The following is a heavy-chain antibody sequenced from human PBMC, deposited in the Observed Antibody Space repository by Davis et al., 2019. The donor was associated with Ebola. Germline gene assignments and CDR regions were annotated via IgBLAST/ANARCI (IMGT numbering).Heavy chain of an antibody. J-gene: IGHJ4*02. V-gene: IGHV1-69*04. D-gene: IGHD2-21*02. CDR1: GYTLTELS. CDR2: IIPILGIA. Sequence: AASVKVSCKVSGYTLTELSMRWVRQAPGQGLEWMGSIIPILGIADYAQKFQGRVTITADKSTSTASMELSSLRSEDTAVYYCARVAGTAIRAYYFDYWGQGTLVTVSS. CDR3: ARVAGTAIRAYYFDY.